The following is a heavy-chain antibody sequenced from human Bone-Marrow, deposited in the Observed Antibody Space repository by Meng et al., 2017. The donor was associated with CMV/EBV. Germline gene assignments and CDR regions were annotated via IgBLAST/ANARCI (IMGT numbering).Heavy chain of an antibody. CDR1: GGTFSSYA. Sequence: SVKVSCKASGGTFSSYAISWVRQAPGQGLEWMGGIIPIFGTANYAQKFQGRVTITTDESTSTAYMELSSLRSEDTAVYYCARDSTYYYDSSGFPYGMDVWGQGTTVTVS. J-gene: IGHJ6*02. V-gene: IGHV1-69*05. D-gene: IGHD3-22*01. CDR2: IIPIFGTA. CDR3: ARDSTYYYDSSGFPYGMDV.